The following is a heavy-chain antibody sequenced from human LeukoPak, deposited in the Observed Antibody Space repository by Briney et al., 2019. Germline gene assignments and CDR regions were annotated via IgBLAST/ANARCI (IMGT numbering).Heavy chain of an antibody. Sequence: PGGSLRLSCAASGFRFSDFSMNWVRQAPGKGLEWVSSISSSSHIYYADSVKGRFTISRDNAKNSLYLQMNSLKAEDTAVYYCLTTFMIRGNWEQVSLVTVSS. D-gene: IGHD3-16*01. CDR3: LTTFMIRGN. V-gene: IGHV3-69-1*02. CDR1: GFRFSDFS. J-gene: IGHJ4*02. CDR2: ISSSSHI.